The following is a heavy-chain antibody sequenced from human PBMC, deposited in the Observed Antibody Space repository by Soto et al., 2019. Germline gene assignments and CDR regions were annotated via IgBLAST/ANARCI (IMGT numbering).Heavy chain of an antibody. CDR3: ARHPERIAQIGWFDP. D-gene: IGHD6-13*01. Sequence: LRLSCAASGFTFSSYAMSWVRQAPGKGLEWVSAISGSGGSTYYADSVKGRFTISRDNSKNTLYLQMNSLRAEDTAVYYCARHPERIAQIGWFDPWGQGTLVTVSS. J-gene: IGHJ5*02. V-gene: IGHV3-23*01. CDR1: GFTFSSYA. CDR2: ISGSGGST.